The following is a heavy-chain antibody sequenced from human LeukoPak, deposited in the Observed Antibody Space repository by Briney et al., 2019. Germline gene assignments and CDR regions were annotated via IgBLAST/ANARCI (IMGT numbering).Heavy chain of an antibody. V-gene: IGHV1-2*02. Sequence: ASVKVSCRASGYTFTGSYIHWVRQAPGQGLEWMAWINPNTGATKYSQKFPGRVTVTSDTSSSTAYMEVTSLTSDDTAVYYCARDRGWFLDYWGQGSLLIVSS. CDR2: INPNTGAT. J-gene: IGHJ4*02. CDR3: ARDRGWFLDY. CDR1: GYTFTGSY. D-gene: IGHD6-19*01.